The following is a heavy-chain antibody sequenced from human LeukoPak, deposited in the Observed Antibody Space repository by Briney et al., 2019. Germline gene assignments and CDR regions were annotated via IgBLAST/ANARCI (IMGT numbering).Heavy chain of an antibody. Sequence: GGSLRLSCAASGFNFSSYAMSWVRQAPGKGLEWVSAINGSGGSTYYADSVKGRFTISRDNSKNTLYLQMNSLRAEDTAVYYCAKDRARITMIVVVTNFDYWGQGTLVTVSS. J-gene: IGHJ4*02. V-gene: IGHV3-23*01. D-gene: IGHD3-22*01. CDR3: AKDRARITMIVVVTNFDY. CDR1: GFNFSSYA. CDR2: INGSGGST.